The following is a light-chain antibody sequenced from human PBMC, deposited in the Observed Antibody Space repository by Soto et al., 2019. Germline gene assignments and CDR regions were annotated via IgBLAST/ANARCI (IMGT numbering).Light chain of an antibody. CDR2: GNS. CDR1: SSNIGAGYD. V-gene: IGLV1-40*01. CDR3: QSYDSSLSGRV. J-gene: IGLJ3*02. Sequence: QSVLTQPPSVSGAPGQRVTISCTGSSSNIGAGYDVHWYQQLPGTAPKLLIYGNSNRPSGVPHRFSGSKSGTSASLSITGLKAEDEADSYCQSYDSSLSGRVFGGGTKLTVL.